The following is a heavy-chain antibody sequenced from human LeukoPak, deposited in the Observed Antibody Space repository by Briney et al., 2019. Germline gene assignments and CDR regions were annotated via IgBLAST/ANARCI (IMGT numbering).Heavy chain of an antibody. Sequence: ASGKVSCKASGGTFSSYSISWVREAPGQGLEWMGGIIPIFGTTKYAQNFQGRVTITTAGSTSTAYMELKSLRSEDTAVYYCAMGNNFDFFYFDYWGQGTLVSVSS. V-gene: IGHV1-69*05. CDR1: GGTFSSYS. J-gene: IGHJ4*02. CDR3: AMGNNFDFFYFDY. D-gene: IGHD3-9*01. CDR2: IIPIFGTT.